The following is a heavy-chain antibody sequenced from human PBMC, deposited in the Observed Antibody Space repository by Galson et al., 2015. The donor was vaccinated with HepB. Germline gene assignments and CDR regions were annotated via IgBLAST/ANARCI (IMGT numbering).Heavy chain of an antibody. CDR3: ARCSVNYGILAFNWFDP. Sequence: SVKVSCKASGGTFSNYAISWVRQAPGQGLEWLGGIIPVFGPAKYAQTFQGRVTITADKSTSTASLELTSLRFEDTAVYYCARCSVNYGILAFNWFDPWGPGTLVTVPS. V-gene: IGHV1-69*06. D-gene: IGHD3-9*01. CDR1: GGTFSNYA. J-gene: IGHJ5*02. CDR2: IIPVFGPA.